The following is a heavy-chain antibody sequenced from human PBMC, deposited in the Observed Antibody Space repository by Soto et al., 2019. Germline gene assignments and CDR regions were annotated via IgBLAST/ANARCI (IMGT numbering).Heavy chain of an antibody. CDR2: IIPIFGTA. V-gene: IGHV1-69*01. J-gene: IGHJ4*02. CDR1: GGTFSSYA. D-gene: IGHD3-16*01. Sequence: QVQLVQSGAEVKKPGSSVKVSCKASGGTFSSYAISWVRQAPGQGLEWMGGIIPIFGTANYAQKFQGRVTIAADDSTSTADMERSSLRCEDTAVYYCATAIMITFGGVPRQYYFDYWGQGTLGTVSS. CDR3: ATAIMITFGGVPRQYYFDY.